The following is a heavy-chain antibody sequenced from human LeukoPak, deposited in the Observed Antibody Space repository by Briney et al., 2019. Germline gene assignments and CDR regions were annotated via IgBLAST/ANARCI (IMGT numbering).Heavy chain of an antibody. D-gene: IGHD3-3*01. Sequence: GASVKVSCKASGYTFTGYYMHWVRQAPGQGREWMGWINPNSGGTNYAQKFQGRVTMTRDTSISTAYMELSRLRSDDTAVYYCARETYYDFWSGYHHYYYHYMDVWGKGTTVTVSS. CDR3: ARETYYDFWSGYHHYYYHYMDV. J-gene: IGHJ6*03. CDR2: INPNSGGT. CDR1: GYTFTGYY. V-gene: IGHV1-2*02.